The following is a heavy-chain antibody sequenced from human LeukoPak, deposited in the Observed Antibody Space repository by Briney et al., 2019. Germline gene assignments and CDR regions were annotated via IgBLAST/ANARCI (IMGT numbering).Heavy chain of an antibody. CDR1: GGSISSYY. Sequence: PSETLSLTCTVSGGSISSYYWNWIRQPPGKGLEWIGYIYYTGSTNYNPSLKSRVTISVDTSTNQFSLRLSSVTAADTAVYYCARDPWYSDYWGQGTLVTVSS. J-gene: IGHJ4*02. CDR2: IYYTGST. V-gene: IGHV4-59*01. CDR3: ARDPWYSDY.